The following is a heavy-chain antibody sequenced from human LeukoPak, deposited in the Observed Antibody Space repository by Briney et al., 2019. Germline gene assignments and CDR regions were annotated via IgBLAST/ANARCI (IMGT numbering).Heavy chain of an antibody. Sequence: GGSLRLSCAASGFTFSSYAMHWVRQAPGKGLEWVALISYDGSHKYYADSVKGRFTISRDNSKNTLYLQMNSLRAEDTAVYYCARDRECGRYLGGCGNWFDPWGQGTLVTVSS. CDR2: ISYDGSHK. J-gene: IGHJ5*02. V-gene: IGHV3-30*04. CDR3: ARDRECGRYLGGCGNWFDP. D-gene: IGHD6-19*01. CDR1: GFTFSSYA.